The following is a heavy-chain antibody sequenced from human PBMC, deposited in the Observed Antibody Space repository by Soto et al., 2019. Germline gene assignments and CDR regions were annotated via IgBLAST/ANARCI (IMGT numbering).Heavy chain of an antibody. CDR3: ARDMRWVMNSGYDSLGY. Sequence: QVQLVQSGAEVKKPGASVKVSCKASGYTFTSYGISWVRQAPGQGLEWMGWISAYNGNTNYAQKLQGRVTMTTDTSTSTAYMEMRSLRSDDTAVYYCARDMRWVMNSGYDSLGYWGQGTLVTVSS. CDR2: ISAYNGNT. J-gene: IGHJ4*02. CDR1: GYTFTSYG. V-gene: IGHV1-18*01. D-gene: IGHD5-12*01.